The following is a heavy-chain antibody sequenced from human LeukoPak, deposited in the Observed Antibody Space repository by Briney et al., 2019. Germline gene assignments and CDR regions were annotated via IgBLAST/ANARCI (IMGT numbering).Heavy chain of an antibody. Sequence: PGGSLRLSCEAPGLNFDDYAIHWVRQAPGKGLEWVSIISGDGGSTFYADSVRGRFTISRDNSKNSLYLQMSSLRSEDTAFYFCARESDSSGWYDYWGQGTLVTVSS. CDR3: ARESDSSGWYDY. CDR2: ISGDGGST. V-gene: IGHV3-43*02. CDR1: GLNFDDYA. D-gene: IGHD6-19*01. J-gene: IGHJ4*02.